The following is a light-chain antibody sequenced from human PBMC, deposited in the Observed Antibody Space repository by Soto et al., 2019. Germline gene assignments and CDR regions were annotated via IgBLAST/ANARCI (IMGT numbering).Light chain of an antibody. CDR3: QQYGGSPRT. V-gene: IGKV3-20*01. Sequence: EIVLTQSPGTLSLSPGERATLSCRASQSVSSRYLIWHQQKPGQAPRLLMYGASSRDTGVPDRFNGSGSGTDFTLTISRLEPEDFAVYYCQQYGGSPRTFGQGTKVDIK. J-gene: IGKJ1*01. CDR2: GAS. CDR1: QSVSSRY.